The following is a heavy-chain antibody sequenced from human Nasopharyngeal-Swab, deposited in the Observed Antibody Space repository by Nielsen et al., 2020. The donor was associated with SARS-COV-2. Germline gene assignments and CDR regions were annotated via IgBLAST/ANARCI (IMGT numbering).Heavy chain of an antibody. J-gene: IGHJ4*02. V-gene: IGHV3-30*18. D-gene: IGHD4-17*01. CDR2: ISYDGSNE. CDR1: GFTFSSSG. CDR3: AKDVHGDYGGIDY. Sequence: GESLKISCAASGFTFSSSGMDWVRQAPGKGPGWVAVISYDGSNEYYGDSVKGRFTISRDNSKNTLYLQMNSLRVDDTAVYYCAKDVHGDYGGIDYWGQGILVTVSS.